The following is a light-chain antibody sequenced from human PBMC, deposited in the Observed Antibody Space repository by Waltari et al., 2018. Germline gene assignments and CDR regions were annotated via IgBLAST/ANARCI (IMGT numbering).Light chain of an antibody. J-gene: IGKJ1*01. CDR1: QTISGSW. CDR3: QKYGTLPAT. Sequence: EIVLTQSPGTLSLSPGERATLSCRASQTISGSWLTWYQQKPGQAPRLLIYDASTRATGIPDRFSATGWGTDLSLSISRLEPEDFAVYYCQKYGTLPATFGQGTKVQMK. CDR2: DAS. V-gene: IGKV3-20*01.